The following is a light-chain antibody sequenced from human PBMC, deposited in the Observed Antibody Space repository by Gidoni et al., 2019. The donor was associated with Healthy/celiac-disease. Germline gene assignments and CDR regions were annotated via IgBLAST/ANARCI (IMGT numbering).Light chain of an antibody. J-gene: IGKJ1*01. CDR1: QGISSY. CDR3: QQYYSYPWT. CDR2: AAS. V-gene: IGKV1-8*01. Sequence: AIRLTQSPSSFSASIGDRVTITCRASQGISSYLAWYQQKPGKAPKLLIYAASTLQSGVPSRFSGSGSGTDFTLTISCLQSEDFATYYCQQYYSYPWTFGQGTKVEIK.